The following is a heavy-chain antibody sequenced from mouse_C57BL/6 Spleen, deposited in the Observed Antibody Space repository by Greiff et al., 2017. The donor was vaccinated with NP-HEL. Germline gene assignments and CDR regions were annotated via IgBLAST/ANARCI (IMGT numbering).Heavy chain of an antibody. CDR2: IYPGDGDT. J-gene: IGHJ2*01. D-gene: IGHD1-1*01. V-gene: IGHV1-82*01. CDR1: GYAFSSSW. Sequence: VQLQQSGPELVKPGASVKISCKASGYAFSSSWMNWVKQRPGKGLEWIGRIYPGDGDTNYNGKFKGKATLTADKSSSTAYMQLSSLTSEDSAVYFWARWPITTGYFDYWGQGTTLTVSS. CDR3: ARWPITTGYFDY.